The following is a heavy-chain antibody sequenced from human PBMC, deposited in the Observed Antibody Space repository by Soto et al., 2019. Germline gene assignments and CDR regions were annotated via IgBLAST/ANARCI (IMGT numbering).Heavy chain of an antibody. Sequence: GGSLRLSCAASGFTFSSYDMHWVRQATGKGLEWVSAIGTAGDTYYPGSVKGRFTISRENAKNSLYLQMNSLRAEDTAVYYCARGIAAAYLYYYYGMDVWGQGTTVTVSS. CDR3: ARGIAAAYLYYYYGMDV. V-gene: IGHV3-13*01. D-gene: IGHD6-13*01. J-gene: IGHJ6*02. CDR1: GFTFSSYD. CDR2: IGTAGDT.